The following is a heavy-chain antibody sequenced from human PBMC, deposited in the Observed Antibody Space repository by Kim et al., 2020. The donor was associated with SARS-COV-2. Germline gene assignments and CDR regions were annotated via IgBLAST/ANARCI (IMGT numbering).Heavy chain of an antibody. D-gene: IGHD6-13*01. V-gene: IGHV3-73*01. CDR3: TRHDLSWSDGMDV. Sequence: YAASMKGRFTSSRDDSKNTAYLQMSSLKTEDTAVYYCTRHDLSWSDGMDVWGQGTTVTVSS. J-gene: IGHJ6*02.